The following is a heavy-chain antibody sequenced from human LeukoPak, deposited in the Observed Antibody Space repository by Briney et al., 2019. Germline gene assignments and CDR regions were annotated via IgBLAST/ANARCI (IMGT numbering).Heavy chain of an antibody. Sequence: PGGSLRLSCAASGFTFSSYAMHWVRQAPGKGLEWVAVISYDGSNKYYADSVKGRFTISRDNSKNTLYLQMNSLRAEDTAVYYCARPSIAATDYYYCYGMDVWGQGTTVTVSS. D-gene: IGHD6-13*01. V-gene: IGHV3-30-3*01. CDR3: ARPSIAATDYYYCYGMDV. J-gene: IGHJ6*02. CDR1: GFTFSSYA. CDR2: ISYDGSNK.